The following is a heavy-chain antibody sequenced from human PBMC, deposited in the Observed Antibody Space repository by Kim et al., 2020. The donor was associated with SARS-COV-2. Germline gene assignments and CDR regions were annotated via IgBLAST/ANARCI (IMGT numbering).Heavy chain of an antibody. D-gene: IGHD4-4*01. J-gene: IGHJ4*02. CDR3: AKSLSGRSDYSNQRGGLDY. V-gene: IGHV3-23*01. CDR2: ISGSGGST. Sequence: GGSLRLSCAASGFTFSSYAMSWVRQAPGKGLEWVSAISGSGGSTYYADSVKGRFTISRDNSKNTLYLQMNSLRAEDTAVYYCAKSLSGRSDYSNQRGGLDYWGQGTLVTVSS. CDR1: GFTFSSYA.